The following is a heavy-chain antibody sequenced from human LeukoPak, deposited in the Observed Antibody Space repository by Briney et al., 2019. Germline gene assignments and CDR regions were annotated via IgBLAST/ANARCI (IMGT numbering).Heavy chain of an antibody. CDR3: ATDLMTTVTENY. J-gene: IGHJ4*02. D-gene: IGHD4-17*01. Sequence: ASVKVSCKVSRYTPTELSMHWGGQAPGKEVEWMGGFDPEDGETIYAQKFQGRVTMTEDTSTDTAYMELSSLRSEDTAVYYCATDLMTTVTENYWGQGTLVTVSS. CDR2: FDPEDGET. CDR1: RYTPTELS. V-gene: IGHV1-24*01.